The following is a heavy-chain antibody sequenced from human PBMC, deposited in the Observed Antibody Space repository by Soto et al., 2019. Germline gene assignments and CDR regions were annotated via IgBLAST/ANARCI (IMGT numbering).Heavy chain of an antibody. D-gene: IGHD3-3*01. CDR1: GFTFSSYE. J-gene: IGHJ6*02. CDR2: ISSSGSTI. V-gene: IGHV3-48*03. CDR3: ARNQCMTIFGVVIMGTYGMDV. Sequence: PGGSLRLSCAASGFTFSSYEMNWVRQAPGKGLEWVSYISSSGSTIYYADSVKGRFTISRDNAKNSLYLQMNSLRAEDTAVYYCARNQCMTIFGVVIMGTYGMDVWGQGTTVTVSS.